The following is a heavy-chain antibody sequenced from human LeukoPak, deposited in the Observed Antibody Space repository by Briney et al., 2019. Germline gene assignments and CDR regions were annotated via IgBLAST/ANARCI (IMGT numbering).Heavy chain of an antibody. CDR1: GFTFSSYA. Sequence: GGSLRLSCAASGFTFSSYAMHWVRQAPGKGLEWVAVISYDGSNKYYADSVKGRFTISRDNSKNTLYLQMNSLRAEDTAVYYCAKGLGYCSGGSCSAGYWGQGTLVTVSS. CDR2: ISYDGSNK. J-gene: IGHJ4*02. CDR3: AKGLGYCSGGSCSAGY. D-gene: IGHD2-15*01. V-gene: IGHV3-30*04.